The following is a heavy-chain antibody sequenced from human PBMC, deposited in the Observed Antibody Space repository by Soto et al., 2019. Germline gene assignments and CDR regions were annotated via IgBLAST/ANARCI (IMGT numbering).Heavy chain of an antibody. V-gene: IGHV4-31*03. CDR1: GGSISSGGYY. CDR2: IYYSGST. Sequence: QVQLQESGPGLVKPSQTLSLTCTVSGGSISSGGYYWSWIRQHPGKGLEWIGYIYYSGSTYYNPSLKSRVTISVATSKNQSSLKLSSVTAADTAVYYCARVVVAPKEHAFDIWGQGTMVTVSS. CDR3: ARVVVAPKEHAFDI. J-gene: IGHJ3*02. D-gene: IGHD3-22*01.